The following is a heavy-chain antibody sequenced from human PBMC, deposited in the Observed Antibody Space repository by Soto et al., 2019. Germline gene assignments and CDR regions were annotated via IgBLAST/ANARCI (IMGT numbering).Heavy chain of an antibody. V-gene: IGHV1-18*01. Sequence: VQLVQSGAEVKKPWASVKVSCKAFGYTFTSYGITWVRQAPVQGPERMGWISAYNGNTNYAQKLQGRVTMTTDASTSTAYMELRSQKSDDTAVYYCASGNVGYYGHEWLGYWGQGTLVTVSS. D-gene: IGHD3-3*01. CDR1: GYTFTSYG. CDR3: ASGNVGYYGHEWLGY. J-gene: IGHJ4*02. CDR2: ISAYNGNT.